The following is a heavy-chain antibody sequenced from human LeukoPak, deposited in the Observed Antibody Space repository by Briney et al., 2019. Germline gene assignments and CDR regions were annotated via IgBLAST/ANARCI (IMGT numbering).Heavy chain of an antibody. CDR2: INSDGSST. Sequence: GGSLRLSCVASGFTFSSYWMHWVRQAPGKGLVWVSRINSDGSSTSYADSVKGRFTISRDNAKNTLYLQMNSLRAEDTAVYYCARAPYYYGSGRRYYFDYWGQGTLVTVSS. J-gene: IGHJ4*02. V-gene: IGHV3-74*01. CDR3: ARAPYYYGSGRRYYFDY. D-gene: IGHD3-10*01. CDR1: GFTFSSYW.